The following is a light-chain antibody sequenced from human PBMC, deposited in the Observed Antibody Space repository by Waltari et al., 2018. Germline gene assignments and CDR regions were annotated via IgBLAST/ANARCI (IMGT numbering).Light chain of an antibody. J-gene: IGKJ2*01. CDR3: LQYLSSPHT. Sequence: EIVLTQSPDTLSLSPRERATLSCRASQSVSSSLAWYQQKPGQAPRRLFYRASNRATGIPDRFSGSGSGTDFTLTISRLEPEDFVVYYCLQYLSSPHTFGQGTKLEIK. V-gene: IGKV3-20*01. CDR2: RAS. CDR1: QSVSSS.